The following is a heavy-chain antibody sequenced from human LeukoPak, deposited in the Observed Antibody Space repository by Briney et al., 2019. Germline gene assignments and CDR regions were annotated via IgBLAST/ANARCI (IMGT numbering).Heavy chain of an antibody. D-gene: IGHD3-22*01. Sequence: PSETLSLTCTVSGGSVSSGNYYWSWIRQPPGKGLEWIGFIYYSGSTNYNPSLKSRVTISVDTSKNQFSLKLSSVTAADTAVYYCARDPSGYFIYWGQGTLATVSS. CDR2: IYYSGST. J-gene: IGHJ4*02. CDR1: GGSVSSGNYY. CDR3: ARDPSGYFIY. V-gene: IGHV4-61*01.